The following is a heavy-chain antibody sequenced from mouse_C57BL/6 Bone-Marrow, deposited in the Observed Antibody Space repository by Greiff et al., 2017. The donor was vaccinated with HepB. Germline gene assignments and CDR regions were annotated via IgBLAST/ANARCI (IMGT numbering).Heavy chain of an antibody. CDR3: ARENPPYYYGSSYGAY. D-gene: IGHD1-1*01. CDR2: ISDGGSYT. J-gene: IGHJ3*01. CDR1: GFTFSSYA. Sequence: EVHLVESGGGLVKPGGSLKLSCAASGFTFSSYAMSWVRQTPEKRLEWVATISDGGSYTYYPDNVKGRFTISRDNAKNNLYLQMSHLKSEDTAMYYCARENPPYYYGSSYGAYWGQGTLVTVSA. V-gene: IGHV5-4*01.